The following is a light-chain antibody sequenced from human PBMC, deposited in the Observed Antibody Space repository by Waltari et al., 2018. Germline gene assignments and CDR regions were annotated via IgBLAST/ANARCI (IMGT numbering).Light chain of an antibody. Sequence: DVVMTQSPLSQSATLGQPASFSCRSGQSLVYSDGNTYLSWFQQRPGQSPRRLIYRISNRDSGVPDRFSGSGSGTDFTLKISRVEADDVGVYYCMQAVHWPYTFGQGTKLEIK. CDR2: RIS. V-gene: IGKV2-30*01. J-gene: IGKJ2*01. CDR1: QSLVYSDGNTY. CDR3: MQAVHWPYT.